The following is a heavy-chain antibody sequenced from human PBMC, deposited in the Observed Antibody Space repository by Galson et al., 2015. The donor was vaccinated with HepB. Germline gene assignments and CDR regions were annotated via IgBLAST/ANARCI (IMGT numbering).Heavy chain of an antibody. J-gene: IGHJ3*02. CDR2: IYPGDSDT. D-gene: IGHD3-22*01. V-gene: IGHV5-51*01. CDR3: ARNYDSSGYGGYAFDI. Sequence: QSGAEVKKPGESLKISCKGSGYSFTSYWIGWVRQMPGKGLEWMGIIYPGDSDTRYSPSSQGQVTISADKSISTAYLQWSSLKASDTAMYYCARNYDSSGYGGYAFDIWGQGTMVTVSS. CDR1: GYSFTSYW.